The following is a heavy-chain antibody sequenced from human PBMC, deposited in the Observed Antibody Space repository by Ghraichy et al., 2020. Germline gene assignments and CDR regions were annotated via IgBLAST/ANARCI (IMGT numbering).Heavy chain of an antibody. V-gene: IGHV3-33*01. CDR3: ARDIWHSSGWYFDY. D-gene: IGHD6-19*01. CDR2: IWYDGSNN. J-gene: IGHJ4*02. Sequence: LSLTCAASGFTFSSYGMHWVRQAPGKGLEWVAVIWYDGSNNYYSDSVNGRFTISRDNSKNTLYLQMTSLRAEDTAVYYCARDIWHSSGWYFDYWGQGTLVTVSS. CDR1: GFTFSSYG.